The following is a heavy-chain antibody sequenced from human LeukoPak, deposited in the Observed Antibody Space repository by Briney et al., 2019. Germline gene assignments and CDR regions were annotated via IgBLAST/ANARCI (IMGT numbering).Heavy chain of an antibody. CDR3: ARDNTVTTWMDGFDY. Sequence: ASVKVSCKASGYTFTSYAMNWVRQAPGQGLEWMGWINTNTGNPTYAQGFTGRFVFSLDTSVSTAYLQISSLKAEDTAVYYCARDNTVTTWMDGFDYWGQGTLVTVSS. CDR2: INTNTGNP. CDR1: GYTFTSYA. V-gene: IGHV7-4-1*02. D-gene: IGHD4-17*01. J-gene: IGHJ4*02.